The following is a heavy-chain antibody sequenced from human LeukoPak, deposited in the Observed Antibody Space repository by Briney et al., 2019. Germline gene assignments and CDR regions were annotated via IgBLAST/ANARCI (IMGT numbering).Heavy chain of an antibody. D-gene: IGHD3-22*01. CDR3: ARASGYGHYDSSGPKGFGY. CDR1: GFTFSSYA. V-gene: IGHV3-23*01. J-gene: IGHJ4*02. CDR2: ISGSGGST. Sequence: GGSLRLSCAASGFTFSSYAMSWVRQAPGKGLEWVSAISGSGGSTYYADSVKGRFTISRDNSKNTLYLQMGSLRAEDMAVYYCARASGYGHYDSSGPKGFGYWGQGTLVTVSS.